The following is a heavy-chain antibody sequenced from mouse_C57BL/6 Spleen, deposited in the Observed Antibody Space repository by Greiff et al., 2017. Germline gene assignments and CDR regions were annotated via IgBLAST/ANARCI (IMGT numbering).Heavy chain of an antibody. CDR3: TRASYGSSSWFAY. CDR1: GYTFTDYE. J-gene: IGHJ3*01. CDR2: IDPATGGT. D-gene: IGHD1-1*01. V-gene: IGHV1-15*01. Sequence: VQLQQSGAELVRPGASVTLSCKASGYTFTDYEMHWVKQTPVHGLEWIGAIDPATGGTAYNQKFKGKAILTADKSSSTAYMELRSLTSEDSAVYYCTRASYGSSSWFAYWGQGTLVTVSA.